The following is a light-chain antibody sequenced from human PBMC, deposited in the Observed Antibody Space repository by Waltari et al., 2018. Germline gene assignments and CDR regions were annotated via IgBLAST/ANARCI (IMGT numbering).Light chain of an antibody. CDR2: AAS. J-gene: IGKJ2*01. V-gene: IGKV1-39*01. Sequence: DIQMTQSPSSLSASVGDRVTITCRASQSIGDYLNWYQQRPGKAPKLLMYAASSLQSGVPSRFSGSRSGTDFILTISSLQAADVAVYYCQQCYSTPYTFGQGTKLEIK. CDR3: QQCYSTPYT. CDR1: QSIGDY.